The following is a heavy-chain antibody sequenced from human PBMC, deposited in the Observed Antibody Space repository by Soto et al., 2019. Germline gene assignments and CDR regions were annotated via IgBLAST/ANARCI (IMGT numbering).Heavy chain of an antibody. J-gene: IGHJ3*01. Sequence: EVQLVESGGGLVQPGGSLRLSCAASGFTFSSSEMYWVRQAPGKGLEWIPYIHPGGQTIFYAESVKGRFTISRDNAKHSVYLQMNSLRAEDTAVYYCARRGSRWGRGTKVTVSS. CDR1: GFTFSSSE. D-gene: IGHD2-15*01. CDR2: IHPGGQTI. V-gene: IGHV3-48*03. CDR3: ARRGSR.